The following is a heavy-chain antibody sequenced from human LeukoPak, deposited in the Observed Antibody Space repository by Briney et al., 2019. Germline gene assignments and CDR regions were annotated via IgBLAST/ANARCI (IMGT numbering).Heavy chain of an antibody. CDR2: IIPIFGTA. CDR1: GYSFTAFY. V-gene: IGHV1-69*13. Sequence: SVKVSCKASGYSFTAFYIHWVGQAPGQGLEWMGGIIPIFGTANYAQKFQGRVTITADESTSTAYMELSSLRSEDTAVYYCAGEQVWGQGTLVTVSS. CDR3: AGEQV. J-gene: IGHJ4*02.